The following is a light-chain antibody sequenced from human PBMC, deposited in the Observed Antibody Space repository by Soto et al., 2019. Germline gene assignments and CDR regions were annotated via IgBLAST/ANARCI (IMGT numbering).Light chain of an antibody. Sequence: DIQMTQSPSTLTASTGDRVHFAFRASQSISSWLAWYQQKPGKAPKLLIYKASKLESGVPSRFSGSGSETEFTLTISSLQPDDFATYYCQQYNVYSTFGEGTKVDIK. CDR3: QQYNVYST. J-gene: IGKJ1*01. CDR2: KAS. CDR1: QSISSW. V-gene: IGKV1-5*03.